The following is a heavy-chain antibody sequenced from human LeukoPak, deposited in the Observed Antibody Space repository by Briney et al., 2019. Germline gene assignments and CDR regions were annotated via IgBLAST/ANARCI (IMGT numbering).Heavy chain of an antibody. V-gene: IGHV1-2*06. J-gene: IGHJ4*02. CDR1: GYTFTGYY. Sequence: ASVKVSCKASGYTFTGYYMHWVRQAPGQGLEWMGRINPNSGGTNYAQKFQGRVTMTRDTSISTAYMELSRLRSDDTAVYYCARAHARIRYLDLPDFDYWGQGTLVTVSS. D-gene: IGHD3-9*01. CDR3: ARAHARIRYLDLPDFDY. CDR2: INPNSGGT.